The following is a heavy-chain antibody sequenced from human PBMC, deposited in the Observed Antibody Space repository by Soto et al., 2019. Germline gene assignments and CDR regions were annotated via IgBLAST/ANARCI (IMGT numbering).Heavy chain of an antibody. CDR3: ARDALELGNAFDI. CDR2: IYYSGST. J-gene: IGHJ3*02. CDR1: GGSISSGDYY. D-gene: IGHD1-7*01. V-gene: IGHV4-30-4*01. Sequence: SETLSLTCTVSGGSISSGDYYWSWIRQPPGKGLEWIGYIYYSGSTYYNPSLKSRVTISVDTSKNQFSLKLSSVTAADTAVYYCARDALELGNAFDIWGQGTMVTVSS.